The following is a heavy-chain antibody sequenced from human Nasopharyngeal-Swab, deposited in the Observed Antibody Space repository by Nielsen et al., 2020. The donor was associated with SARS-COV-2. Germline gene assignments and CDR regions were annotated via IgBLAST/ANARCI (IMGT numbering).Heavy chain of an antibody. CDR2: ISYDGSNK. Sequence: GESLKISCAASGFTFSSYGMHWVRQAPGKGLEWVAVISYDGSNKYYADSVKGRFTISRDNSKNTLYLQMNSLRAEDTAVYYCAKMLPSDYGDYDNLDYWGQGTLVTVSS. J-gene: IGHJ4*02. CDR1: GFTFSSYG. D-gene: IGHD4-17*01. V-gene: IGHV3-30*18. CDR3: AKMLPSDYGDYDNLDY.